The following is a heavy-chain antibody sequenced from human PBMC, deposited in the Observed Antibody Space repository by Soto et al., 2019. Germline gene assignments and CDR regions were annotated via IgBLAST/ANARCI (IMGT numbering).Heavy chain of an antibody. V-gene: IGHV4-30-4*01. J-gene: IGHJ5*02. CDR2: IYYSGST. CDR3: VRDGTKTLRDWFDP. D-gene: IGHD1-1*01. CDR1: GGSINSGDYH. Sequence: SETLSLTCTVSGGSINSGDYHWSWIRQSPGKGLEWIGAIYYSGSTYYNPSLKSRVMMSVDTSKKQFSLRLRSVTAADTAVYYCVRDGTKTLRDWFDPWGQGISVTVSS.